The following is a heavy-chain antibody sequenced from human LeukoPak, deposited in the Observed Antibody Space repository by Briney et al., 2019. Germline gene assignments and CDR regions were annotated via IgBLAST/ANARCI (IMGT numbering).Heavy chain of an antibody. V-gene: IGHV4-59*01. D-gene: IGHD3-3*01. J-gene: IGHJ4*02. CDR2: IYHSGST. Sequence: KASESLSLTCTVSGGSIIGYYWNWIRQPPGKGLDWLGYIYHSGSTNYNPSLKSRVTISVDTSKTQISLKLRAVTAADTAVYYCARSRVWSDYWGYFDYWGQGTLVTVSS. CDR1: GGSIIGYY. CDR3: ARSRVWSDYWGYFDY.